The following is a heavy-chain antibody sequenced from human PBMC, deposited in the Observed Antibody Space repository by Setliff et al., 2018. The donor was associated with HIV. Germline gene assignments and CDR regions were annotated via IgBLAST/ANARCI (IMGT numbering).Heavy chain of an antibody. D-gene: IGHD1-1*01. J-gene: IGHJ3*02. Sequence: PSETLSLTCTVSGGSISSSSYYWGWIRQPPGKGLEWIGSIYYSGSTYYNPSLKSRVTISVNTSKNQFSLKLSSVTAADTAVYYCAIQESDGNGCCYHAFDMW. CDR2: IYYSGST. CDR3: AIQESDGNGCCYHAFDM. CDR1: GGSISSSSYY. V-gene: IGHV4-39*01.